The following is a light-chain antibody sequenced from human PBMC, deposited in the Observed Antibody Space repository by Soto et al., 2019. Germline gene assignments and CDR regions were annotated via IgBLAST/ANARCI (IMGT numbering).Light chain of an antibody. CDR2: EDN. Sequence: SYELTQPPSVSVSPGQTARITCSGDALPKQYVYWYQQKPGQAPVLVIYEDNERPSGIPERFSGSSSGTIVTLTISGVQAEDEAGYYCQSADSSGTYWVFGGGTKVTVL. J-gene: IGLJ3*02. CDR3: QSADSSGTYWV. V-gene: IGLV3-25*03. CDR1: ALPKQY.